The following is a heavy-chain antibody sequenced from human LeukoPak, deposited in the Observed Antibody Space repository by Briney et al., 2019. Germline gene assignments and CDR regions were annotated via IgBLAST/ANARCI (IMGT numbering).Heavy chain of an antibody. D-gene: IGHD2-8*01. CDR1: GFTVSSNY. CDR2: IYSGGST. V-gene: IGHV3-66*01. CDR3: AKDRNVLHAFDI. Sequence: GGSLRLSCAASGFTVSSNYMSWVRQAPGKGLEWVSVIYSGGSTYYADFVKGRFTISRDNSKSTLYLQVSGLRAEDTAVYYCAKDRNVLHAFDIWGQGTMVTVSS. J-gene: IGHJ3*02.